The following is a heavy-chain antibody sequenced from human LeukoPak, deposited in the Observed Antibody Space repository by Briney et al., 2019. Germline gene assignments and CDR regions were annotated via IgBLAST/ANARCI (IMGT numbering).Heavy chain of an antibody. V-gene: IGHV3-74*01. CDR1: GNYW. CDR2: INSDGSWT. J-gene: IGHJ4*02. CDR3: VSFYETY. Sequence: GGSLRLSCAASGNYWMHWVRQVPGKGLVWVSHINSDGSWTSYADSVKGRFTISKDNAKNTVYLQMNSLRAEDSAVYYCVSFYETYWGRGTLVTVSS. D-gene: IGHD2/OR15-2a*01.